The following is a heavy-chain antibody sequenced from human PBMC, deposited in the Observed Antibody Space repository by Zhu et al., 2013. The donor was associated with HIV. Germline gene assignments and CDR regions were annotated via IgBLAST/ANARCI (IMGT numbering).Heavy chain of an antibody. CDR3: ARDPPRGVVRESFDY. J-gene: IGHJ4*02. V-gene: IGHV1-46*01. CDR2: INPSGGST. D-gene: IGHD3-10*01. Sequence: QVQLVQSGAEVKKPGLSEGSCKASGYTFTSYYMHWVRQAPGQGLEWMGIINPSGGSTRYAQKFQGRITLTRDTSTSTVYMELSSLRSEDTAVYYCARDPPRGVVRESFDYWGQGTLVTVSS. CDR1: GYTFTSYY.